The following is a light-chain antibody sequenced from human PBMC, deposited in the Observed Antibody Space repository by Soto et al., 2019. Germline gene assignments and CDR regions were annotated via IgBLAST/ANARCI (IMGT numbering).Light chain of an antibody. CDR1: QSVSSSS. V-gene: IGKV3-20*01. Sequence: DILLTQSPGTLSLSPGERATLSCRASQSVSSSSLAWYQQTPGQAPRLLMYDASNRATGIPDRFSGSESGTDFTLTISRLEPEEFAVYYGQQYGSSPWTFGQGTKVEIK. J-gene: IGKJ1*01. CDR2: DAS. CDR3: QQYGSSPWT.